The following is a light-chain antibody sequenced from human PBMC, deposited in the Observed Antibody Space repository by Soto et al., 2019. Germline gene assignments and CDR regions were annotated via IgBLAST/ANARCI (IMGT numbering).Light chain of an antibody. CDR1: QSVFSNSNNKKY. CDR2: WAS. J-gene: IGKJ1*01. V-gene: IGKV4-1*01. CDR3: QQYYSTPWT. Sequence: DIVMTQSADSLAVSLGERATINCKSSQSVFSNSNNKKYLAWYQQKPGQPPKLLIHWASIRESGVPDRFSSSGSGTDFTLTINSLQAEDVAVYYCQQYYSTPWTFGQGTKVEIK.